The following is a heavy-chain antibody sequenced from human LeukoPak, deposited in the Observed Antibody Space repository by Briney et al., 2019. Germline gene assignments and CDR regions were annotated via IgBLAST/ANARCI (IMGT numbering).Heavy chain of an antibody. CDR2: INSDGSYT. J-gene: IGHJ3*02. CDR1: GFTFSRYW. V-gene: IGHV3-74*01. CDR3: ARARHWDDAFDI. Sequence: QPGGSLRLSCAASGFTFSRYWMHWVRQAPGKGLVWVSRINSDGSYTSYADFVKGRFTISRDNAKNTVYLQMSSLRAEDTAVYYCARARHWDDAFDIWGQGTMVTVSS. D-gene: IGHD7-27*01.